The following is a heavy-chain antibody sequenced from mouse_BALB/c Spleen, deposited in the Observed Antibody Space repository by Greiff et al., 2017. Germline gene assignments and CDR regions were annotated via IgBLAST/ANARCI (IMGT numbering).Heavy chain of an antibody. CDR3: ARGWDGYLAWFAY. V-gene: IGHV5-9*03. CDR2: ISSGGGNT. Sequence: EVQGVESGGGLVKPGGSLKLSCAASGFTFSSYTMSWVRQTPEKRLEWVATISSGGGNTYYPDSVKGRFTISRDNAKNNLYLQMSSLRSEDTALYYCARGWDGYLAWFAYWGQGTLVTVSA. D-gene: IGHD2-3*01. CDR1: GFTFSSYT. J-gene: IGHJ3*01.